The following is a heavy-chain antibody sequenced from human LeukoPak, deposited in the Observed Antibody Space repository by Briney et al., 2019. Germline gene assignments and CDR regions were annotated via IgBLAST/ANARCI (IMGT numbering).Heavy chain of an antibody. Sequence: GRSLRLSCAASGFTFDDYGMHWVRQAPGKGLEWVSGISWNSGSIGYADSVKGRFTISRDNAKNSLYLQMNSLRAEDTALYYCAKDIGSGGWYDYWGQGTLVTVSS. J-gene: IGHJ4*02. CDR1: GFTFDDYG. V-gene: IGHV3-9*01. CDR2: ISWNSGSI. CDR3: AKDIGSGGWYDY. D-gene: IGHD6-19*01.